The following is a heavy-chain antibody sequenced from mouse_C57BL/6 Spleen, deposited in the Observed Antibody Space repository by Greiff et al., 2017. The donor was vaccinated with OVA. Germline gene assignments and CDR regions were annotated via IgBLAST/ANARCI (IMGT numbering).Heavy chain of an antibody. V-gene: IGHV3-6*01. Sequence: EVKLQESGPGLVKPSQSLSLTCSVTGYSITSGYYWNWIRQFPGNKLEWMGYISYDGSNNYNPSLKNRISITRDTSKNQFFLKLNSVTTEDTATYYCARKMDYGSSYNYFDYWGQGTTLTVSS. CDR2: ISYDGSN. CDR3: ARKMDYGSSYNYFDY. D-gene: IGHD1-1*01. J-gene: IGHJ2*01. CDR1: GYSITSGYY.